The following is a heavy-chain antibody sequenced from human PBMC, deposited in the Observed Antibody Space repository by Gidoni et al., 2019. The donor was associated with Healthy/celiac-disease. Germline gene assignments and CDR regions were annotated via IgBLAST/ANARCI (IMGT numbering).Heavy chain of an antibody. J-gene: IGHJ6*02. V-gene: IGHV3-11*01. D-gene: IGHD1-26*01. CDR1: GFTFSDYY. CDR3: ARSAPGIVGATPGYYYYGMDV. CDR2: ISSSGSTI. Sequence: QVQLVESGGGLVKPGGSLRLSCAASGFTFSDYYISWSRQAPGKGLEWVSYISSSGSTIYYADSVKGRFTISRDNAKNSLYLQMNSLRAEDTAVYYCARSAPGIVGATPGYYYYGMDVWGQGTTVTVSS.